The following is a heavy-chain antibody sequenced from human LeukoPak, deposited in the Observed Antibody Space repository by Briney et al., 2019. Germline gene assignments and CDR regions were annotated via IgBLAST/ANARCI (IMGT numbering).Heavy chain of an antibody. D-gene: IGHD3-22*01. CDR2: ISGSGGST. CDR3: AKAPYDSTQYDY. Sequence: GGSLRLSCAASGFTFSSYAMSWVRQAPGKGLEWVSAISGSGGSTYYADSVKGRFTISRDNAKNSLYLQMNSLRAEDTALYYCAKAPYDSTQYDYWGQGTLVTVSS. CDR1: GFTFSSYA. V-gene: IGHV3-23*01. J-gene: IGHJ4*02.